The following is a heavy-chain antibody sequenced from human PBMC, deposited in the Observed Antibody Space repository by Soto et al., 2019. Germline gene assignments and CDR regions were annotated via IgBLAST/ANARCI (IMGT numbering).Heavy chain of an antibody. Sequence: GASVKVSCKASGYTFTSYFISWVRQAPGQGLEWMGWISAHNGNTNYAQKLQGRVTMTTDTSTSTAYMELRSLRSDDTAVYYCAREDPPSLNWGQGTLVTVSSGKGLTAADTAVYYCARDKITGLFDYWGQGTLVTVSS. V-gene: IGHV1-18*01. CDR1: GYTFTSYF. D-gene: IGHD3-10*01. J-gene: IGHJ4*02. CDR3: AREDPPSLNWGQGTLVTVSSGKGLTAADTAVYYCARDKITGLFDY. CDR2: ISAHNGNT.